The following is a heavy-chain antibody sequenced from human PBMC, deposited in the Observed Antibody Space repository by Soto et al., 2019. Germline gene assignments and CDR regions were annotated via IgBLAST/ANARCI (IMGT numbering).Heavy chain of an antibody. CDR1: GGTFSSYA. Sequence: SVKVSFKASGGTFSSYAISWVRQAPGQGLEWMGGIIPIFGTPNYAQKFQGRVTITADESTTTAYMELSSLRSDDTAVYYCVRDEGYFGMDVWGQGTTVTDS. J-gene: IGHJ6*02. CDR2: IIPIFGTP. CDR3: VRDEGYFGMDV. V-gene: IGHV1-69*13.